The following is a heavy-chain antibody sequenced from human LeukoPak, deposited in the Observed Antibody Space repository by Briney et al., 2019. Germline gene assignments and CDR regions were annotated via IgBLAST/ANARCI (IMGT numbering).Heavy chain of an antibody. CDR1: GYTFTSYA. D-gene: IGHD6-13*01. Sequence: ASVKVSCKASGYTFTSYAMNWVRQATGQGLEWMGWMNPNSGTTVYTQKFQGRVTMTSNTSISTAYMELSSLRSEDTAVYYCARGLYRSSWYWFDPWGQGTLVTVSS. CDR3: ARGLYRSSWYWFDP. V-gene: IGHV1-8*02. J-gene: IGHJ5*02. CDR2: MNPNSGTT.